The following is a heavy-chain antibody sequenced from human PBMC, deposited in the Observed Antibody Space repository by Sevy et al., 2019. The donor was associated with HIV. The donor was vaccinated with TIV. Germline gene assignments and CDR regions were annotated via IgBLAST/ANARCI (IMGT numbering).Heavy chain of an antibody. CDR3: AREDGQYNSDWDYAFDI. V-gene: IGHV3-33*01. J-gene: IGHJ3*02. Sequence: GGSLRLSCAGSGFTFSSYGMHWVRQAPGKGLEWVAVIWYDGSSNYYADSVKGRFTISRDNSKNTVYLQMNSLRAEDTAVYYCAREDGQYNSDWDYAFDIWGQGTVVTVSS. CDR1: GFTFSSYG. D-gene: IGHD6-19*01. CDR2: IWYDGSSN.